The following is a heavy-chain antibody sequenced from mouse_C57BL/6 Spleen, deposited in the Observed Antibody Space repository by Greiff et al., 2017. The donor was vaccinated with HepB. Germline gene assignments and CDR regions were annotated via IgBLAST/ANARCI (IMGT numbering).Heavy chain of an antibody. CDR3: ARGGYYGSSYGYFDV. Sequence: VQVVESGPELVKPGASVKISCKASGYTFTDYYINWVKQRPGQGLEWIGWIYPGSGNTKYNEKFKGKATLTVDTSSSTAYMQLSSLTSADSAVYFCARGGYYGSSYGYFDVWGTGTTVTVSS. CDR2: IYPGSGNT. J-gene: IGHJ1*03. D-gene: IGHD1-1*01. V-gene: IGHV1-84*01. CDR1: GYTFTDYY.